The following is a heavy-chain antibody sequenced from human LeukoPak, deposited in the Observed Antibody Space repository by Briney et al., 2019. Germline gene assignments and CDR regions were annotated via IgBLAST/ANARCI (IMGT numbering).Heavy chain of an antibody. J-gene: IGHJ5*02. V-gene: IGHV4-4*02. D-gene: IGHD1-14*01. CDR2: IYHSGSN. CDR3: ARDRPTGT. Sequence: SETLSLTCAVSGGSISSSNWWSRVRPPPGKGLEWIEEIYHSGSNNYNPSLKSRLTIEVDKSKNQFSVKLGSVTAADTAVYYCARDRPTGTWGQGTLVTVSS. CDR1: GGSISSSNW.